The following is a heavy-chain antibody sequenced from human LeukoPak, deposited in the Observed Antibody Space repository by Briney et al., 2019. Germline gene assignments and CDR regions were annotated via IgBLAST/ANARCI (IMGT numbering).Heavy chain of an antibody. D-gene: IGHD3-22*01. J-gene: IGHJ4*02. V-gene: IGHV3-53*01. Sequence: GGSLRLSCAASGFTVSTHYMSWVRQAPGKGLEWVSVLYSDGTTYYADSVKGRFTISRGNSKNTLYLQMNNLRAEDTAVFYCARAAYDSNGYTANHDYWGQGTLVTVSS. CDR3: ARAAYDSNGYTANHDY. CDR2: LYSDGTT. CDR1: GFTVSTHY.